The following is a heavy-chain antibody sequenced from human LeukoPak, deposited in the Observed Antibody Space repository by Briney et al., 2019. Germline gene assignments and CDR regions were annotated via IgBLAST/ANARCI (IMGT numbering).Heavy chain of an antibody. J-gene: IGHJ4*02. Sequence: GGSLRLSCAASGFTFSSNAMSWVRQAPGKGLEWVSAISGGGGSTYYADSVKGRFTISRDNSKNTLYLQMNSLRADDTAVYYCAKANYYDSSGYYENLDYWGQGTLVTVSS. V-gene: IGHV3-23*01. D-gene: IGHD3-22*01. CDR3: AKANYYDSSGYYENLDY. CDR2: ISGGGGST. CDR1: GFTFSSNA.